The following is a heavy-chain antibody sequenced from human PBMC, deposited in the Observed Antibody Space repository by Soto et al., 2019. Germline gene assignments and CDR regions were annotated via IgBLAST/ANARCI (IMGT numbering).Heavy chain of an antibody. D-gene: IGHD3-10*01. CDR2: TYYRSKWYN. V-gene: IGHV6-1*01. Sequence: SPTLSLTCAISGDSVSSNSAAWNWIRQSPSRGLEWLGRTYYRSKWYNDYAVSVKSRITINPDTSKNQFSLQLNSVTPEDTAVYYCARNRPDYYGSGSLFDYWGQGTLVTVSS. CDR1: GDSVSSNSAA. CDR3: ARNRPDYYGSGSLFDY. J-gene: IGHJ4*02.